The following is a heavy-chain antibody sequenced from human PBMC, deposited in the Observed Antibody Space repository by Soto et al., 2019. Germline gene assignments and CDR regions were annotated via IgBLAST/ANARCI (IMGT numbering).Heavy chain of an antibody. CDR1: GFTFSSYG. CDR3: AKDRGYYYYYGMDV. V-gene: IGHV3-30*18. CDR2: ISYDGSNK. D-gene: IGHD3-10*01. J-gene: IGHJ6*02. Sequence: QVQLVESGGGVVQPGRSLRLSCAASGFTFSSYGMHWVRLAPGKGLEWVAVISYDGSNKYYADSVKGRFTISRDNSKNTLYLQMNSLRAEDTAVYYCAKDRGYYYYYGMDVWGQGTTVTVSS.